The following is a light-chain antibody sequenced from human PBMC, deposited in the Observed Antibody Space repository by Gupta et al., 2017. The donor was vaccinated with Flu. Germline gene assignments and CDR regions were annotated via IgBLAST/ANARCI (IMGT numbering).Light chain of an antibody. J-gene: IGLJ3*02. CDR3: AAWDDSLLRV. CDR2: KNN. Sequence: QSALPQPPSASGTPGQRVTIPCSGSSSNIGSHSVSWYQQLPGTAPKLLIYKNNQRPSGVPDRFSGSKSGTSASLAISGLQSEDEADYYCAAWDDSLLRVFGGGTKVTVL. CDR1: SSNIGSHS. V-gene: IGLV1-44*01.